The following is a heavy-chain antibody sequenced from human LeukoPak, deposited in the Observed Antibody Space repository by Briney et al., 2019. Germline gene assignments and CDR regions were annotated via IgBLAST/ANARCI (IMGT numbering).Heavy chain of an antibody. CDR1: GFTFSSYA. CDR2: ISASGGST. J-gene: IGHJ4*02. CDR3: ATDHGRRLLWFGELLYHFDY. Sequence: PGASLRLSCTASGFTFSSYAMSWVRQAPGKGLEWIATISASGGSTYYADSVQGRFTISRDNSKNTLYLQMNSLRAEDTAVYYCATDHGRRLLWFGELLYHFDYWGQGTLVTVSS. V-gene: IGHV3-23*01. D-gene: IGHD3-10*01.